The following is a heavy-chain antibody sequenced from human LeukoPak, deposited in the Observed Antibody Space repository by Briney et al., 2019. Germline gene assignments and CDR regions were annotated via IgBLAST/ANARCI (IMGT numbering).Heavy chain of an antibody. CDR3: ARSLSAAGTWDYFDY. V-gene: IGHV4-4*07. J-gene: IGHJ4*02. Sequence: SETLSLTCTVAGGSISGYYWGWIRPPAGKGLEWIGRIYTSGTTNYNPSLRSRVTMSLDTSKNQFSLELTSVTAADTAVYYCARSLSAAGTWDYFDYWGQGTLVTVST. CDR1: GGSISGYY. CDR2: IYTSGTT. D-gene: IGHD1-7*01.